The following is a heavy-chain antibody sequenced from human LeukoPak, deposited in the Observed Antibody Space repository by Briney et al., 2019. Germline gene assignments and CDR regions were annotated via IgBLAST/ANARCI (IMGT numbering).Heavy chain of an antibody. Sequence: SGPTLVNPTQTLTLTCTFSGFSRNTNGVGVGWIRQPPGKALEWLALIFWDDDKRYSPSLKSGLAVTKDTSKNQVVLTMTNMDPVDTATYYYAHYRPQQWLQLSGFDYSGQGTLVTVSS. CDR3: AHYRPQQWLQLSGFDY. D-gene: IGHD5-24*01. V-gene: IGHV2-5*02. J-gene: IGHJ4*02. CDR2: IFWDDDK. CDR1: GFSRNTNGVG.